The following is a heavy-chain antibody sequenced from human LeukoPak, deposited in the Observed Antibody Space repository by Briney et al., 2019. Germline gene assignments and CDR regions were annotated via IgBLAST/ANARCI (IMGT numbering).Heavy chain of an antibody. CDR1: GGSFSGYY. CDR2: INHSGST. J-gene: IGHJ5*02. V-gene: IGHV4-34*01. Sequence: SETLSLTCAVYGGSFSGYYWSWIRQPPGKGLEWIGEINHSGSTNYNPSLKSRVTISVDTSKNQFSLKLSSVTAADTAVYYCARAIVQGGFDPWGQGTLVTVSS. CDR3: ARAIVQGGFDP. D-gene: IGHD2-15*01.